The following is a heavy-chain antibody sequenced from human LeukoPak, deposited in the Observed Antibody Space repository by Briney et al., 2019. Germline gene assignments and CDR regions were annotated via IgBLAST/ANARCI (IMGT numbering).Heavy chain of an antibody. CDR1: GFTFRNFW. CDR3: ARGDDFSGDH. D-gene: IGHD1-1*01. J-gene: IGHJ4*02. V-gene: IGHV3-7*04. CDR2: IHPEGNEK. Sequence: PGGSLRLSCAASGFTFRNFWMSWVRQAPGRGLGWVANIHPEGNEKYHVESVKGRFTISRDNAKNSLFLQMNGLRVEDTAVYYCARGDDFSGDHWGQGTLVTVSS.